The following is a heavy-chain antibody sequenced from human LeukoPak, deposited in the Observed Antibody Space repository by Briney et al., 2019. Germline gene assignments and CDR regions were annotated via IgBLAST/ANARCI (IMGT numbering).Heavy chain of an antibody. V-gene: IGHV3-66*01. J-gene: IGHJ5*02. CDR2: IYSDGST. D-gene: IGHD6-19*01. CDR3: ATSGSSAWYRFDP. CDR1: GFTVSTNY. Sequence: GGSLRLSCAASGFTVSTNYITWVRQAPGKGLEWVSIIYSDGSTSYADSVKGRFTISRDNSKNTVYLQMSSLRAEDTAAYCCATSGSSAWYRFDPWGQGTLVTVSS.